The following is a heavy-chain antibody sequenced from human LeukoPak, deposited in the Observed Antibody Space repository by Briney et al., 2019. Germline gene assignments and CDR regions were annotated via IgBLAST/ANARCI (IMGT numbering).Heavy chain of an antibody. CDR3: AAYDLAAPYTTMGWLRLERGPYFDY. CDR2: INPNSGGT. CDR1: GYTFTSYG. D-gene: IGHD5-12*01. V-gene: IGHV1-2*02. Sequence: ASVKVSCKASGYTFTSYGISWVRQAPGQGLEWMGWINPNSGGTNHAQKFQGRVTMTRDTSISTAYMELSRLRSDDTAVYYCAAYDLAAPYTTMGWLRLERGPYFDYWGQGTLVTVSS. J-gene: IGHJ4*02.